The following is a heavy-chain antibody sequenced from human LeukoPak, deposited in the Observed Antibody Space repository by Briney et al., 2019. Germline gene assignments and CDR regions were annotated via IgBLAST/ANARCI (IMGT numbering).Heavy chain of an antibody. Sequence: PGGSLRLSCAASGFSFSSYWMHWARQVPGKGLAWVSRINSDGTTTNYADSVKGRFTISRDNAKSTLYLQMSSLRVDDTAVYYCARDLGVTTYWGRGTLVIVSS. CDR3: ARDLGVTTY. J-gene: IGHJ4*02. CDR1: GFSFSSYW. D-gene: IGHD4-17*01. V-gene: IGHV3-74*01. CDR2: INSDGTTT.